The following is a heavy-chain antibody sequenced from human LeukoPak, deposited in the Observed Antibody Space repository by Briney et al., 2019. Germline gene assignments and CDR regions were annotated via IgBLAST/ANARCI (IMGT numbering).Heavy chain of an antibody. CDR2: IYTSGST. CDR3: ARGRPVYDYGDYGWFDP. CDR1: GGSISSYY. J-gene: IGHJ5*02. Sequence: PSETLSLTCTVSGGSISSYYWSWIRQPAGKGLEWIGRIYTSGSTNYNPSLKSRVTISVDTSKNQFSLKLSSVTAADTAVYYCARGRPVYDYGDYGWFDPWGQGTLVTVSS. D-gene: IGHD4-17*01. V-gene: IGHV4-4*07.